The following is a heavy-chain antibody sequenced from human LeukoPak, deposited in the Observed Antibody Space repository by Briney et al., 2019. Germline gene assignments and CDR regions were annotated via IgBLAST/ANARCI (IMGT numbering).Heavy chain of an antibody. J-gene: IGHJ6*02. Sequence: GGSLRLSCAASGFTVSSNYMSWVRQAPGKGLEWVSYISSSGSTIYYADSVKGRFTISRDNAKNSLYLQMNSLRAEDTAVYYCARDRSIAVAGTLYYYYYYGMDVWGQGTTVTVSS. V-gene: IGHV3-11*01. CDR1: GFTVSSNY. CDR3: ARDRSIAVAGTLYYYYYYGMDV. D-gene: IGHD6-19*01. CDR2: ISSSGSTI.